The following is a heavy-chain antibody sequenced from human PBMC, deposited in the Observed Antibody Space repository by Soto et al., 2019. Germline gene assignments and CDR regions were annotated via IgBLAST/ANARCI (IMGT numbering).Heavy chain of an antibody. CDR1: GGSFSGYY. D-gene: IGHD3-9*01. CDR3: ARVCYDILTGYHDAFDI. Sequence: TLSLTCAVYGGSFSGYYWSWIRQPPGKGLEWIGEINHSGSTNYNPSLKSRVTISVDTSKNQFSLKLSTVTAADTAVYYFARVCYDILTGYHDAFDIWGQGTMVTVSS. V-gene: IGHV4-34*01. CDR2: INHSGST. J-gene: IGHJ3*02.